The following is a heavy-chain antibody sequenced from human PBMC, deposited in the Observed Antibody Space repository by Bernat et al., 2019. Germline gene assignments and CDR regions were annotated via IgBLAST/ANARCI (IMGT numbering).Heavy chain of an antibody. CDR1: GGSISSSSYY. D-gene: IGHD1-26*01. CDR3: ARLGAVRAYGTD. J-gene: IGHJ4*02. V-gene: IGHV4-39*01. CDR2: IYYSGST. Sequence: QLQLQESGPGLVKPSETLSLTCTVSGGSISSSSYYWGWIRQPPGKGLEWIGSIYYSGSTYYNPSLKSRVTISVDTSKNQFSLKLSSVTAADTAVYYCARLGAVRAYGTDWGQGTLVTVSS.